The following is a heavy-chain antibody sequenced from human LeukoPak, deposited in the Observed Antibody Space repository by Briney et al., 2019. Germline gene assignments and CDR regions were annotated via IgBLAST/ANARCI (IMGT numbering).Heavy chain of an antibody. Sequence: GGSLRLSCAASGFTVSSNYMSWVRQAPGTALEWVSEIYSDGSTYYAASVKGRFSISRDNSKNTVYLQMNSLRAEDTAVYYCARESGYAVGDFWGQGTLVTVSS. CDR3: ARESGYAVGDF. CDR1: GFTVSSNY. D-gene: IGHD5-12*01. J-gene: IGHJ4*02. V-gene: IGHV3-53*01. CDR2: IYSDGST.